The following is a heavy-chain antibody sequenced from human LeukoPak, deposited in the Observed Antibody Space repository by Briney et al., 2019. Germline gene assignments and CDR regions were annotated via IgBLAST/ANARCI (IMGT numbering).Heavy chain of an antibody. V-gene: IGHV3-7*03. CDR2: IKPDGSEK. J-gene: IGHJ4*02. D-gene: IGHD5-12*01. CDR3: ARAEGATMLDY. Sequence: GGSLRLSCAAFGFTFSSYWMTWVRQAPGKGLEWVANIKPDGSEKYVDSVRGRFTISRDNAKNSLYLQMNSLRAEDTAVYYCARAEGATMLDYWGQGTLVTVSS. CDR1: GFTFSSYW.